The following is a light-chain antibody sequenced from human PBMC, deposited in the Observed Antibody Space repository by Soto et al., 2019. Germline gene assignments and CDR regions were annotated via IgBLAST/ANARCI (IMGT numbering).Light chain of an antibody. V-gene: IGKV3-15*01. Sequence: EIVMTQSPATLSVSPGERATLSCRASRNINRKLAWYQQKPGHAPRLLISGASTRATGIPARFSGSGSGTYFALTISSLQSDDFAVYYCQQYYDYPPLIFGGGTKVEIK. CDR3: QQYYDYPPLI. CDR2: GAS. CDR1: RNINRK. J-gene: IGKJ4*01.